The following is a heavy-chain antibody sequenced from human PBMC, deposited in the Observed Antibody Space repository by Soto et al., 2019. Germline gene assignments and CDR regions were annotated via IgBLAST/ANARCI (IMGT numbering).Heavy chain of an antibody. J-gene: IGHJ6*02. CDR1: GFTFSTYV. D-gene: IGHD3-22*01. CDR2: ISGSGAKA. CDR3: AKGADYQDSRSGRSYFYFGMDV. V-gene: IGHV3-23*01. Sequence: GGSLRLSCAASGFTFSTYVMNWVRHAPGKGLEWVSGISGSGAKAQYADSVKGRFTISRDSSKNTLYLQMNSLRAEDTAVYYCAKGADYQDSRSGRSYFYFGMDVWGQGTTVTVSS.